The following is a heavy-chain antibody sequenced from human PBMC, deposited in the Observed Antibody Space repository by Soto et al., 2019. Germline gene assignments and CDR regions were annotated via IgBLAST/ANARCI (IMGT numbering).Heavy chain of an antibody. Sequence: EVQLVESGGGLVQPGGSLRLSCAASGFTFSSYEMNWVRQAPGKGLEWISYISSSGSSIFYADSVKGRFTVSRDNAKNSLYLQMSSLRAEDTAVYYCARTQSGQLFQGWGQGTLVTVSS. J-gene: IGHJ4*02. CDR2: ISSSGSSI. CDR1: GFTFSSYE. V-gene: IGHV3-48*03. D-gene: IGHD2-21*02. CDR3: ARTQSGQLFQG.